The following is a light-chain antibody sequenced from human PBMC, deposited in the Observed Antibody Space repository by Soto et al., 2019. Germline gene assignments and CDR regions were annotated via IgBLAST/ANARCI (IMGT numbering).Light chain of an antibody. CDR2: DAS. J-gene: IGKJ5*01. Sequence: DIQMTQSPSSLSPSLGDRVTLTCQASQNINNYLNWYQQKPGRAPKLLIYDASNLEAGVPSRFRGSGSGTDFTFTISRLQPEDIATYYCQQYENLPTFGQGTRLEIK. CDR1: QNINNY. CDR3: QQYENLPT. V-gene: IGKV1-33*01.